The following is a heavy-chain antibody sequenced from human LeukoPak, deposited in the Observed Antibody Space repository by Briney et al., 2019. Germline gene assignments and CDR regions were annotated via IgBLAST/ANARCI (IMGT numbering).Heavy chain of an antibody. D-gene: IGHD6-19*01. CDR1: GFTFSTYS. V-gene: IGHV3-21*01. Sequence: PGGSLRLSCAASGFTFSTYSMIWVRQAPGKGLESVSSIGSSNTYIYYADSVKGRFTISRDNAKNSLYLQMNSLRAEDTAVYYCARDVSDSGWHNWFDPWGQGTRVTVSS. CDR2: IGSSNTYI. J-gene: IGHJ5*02. CDR3: ARDVSDSGWHNWFDP.